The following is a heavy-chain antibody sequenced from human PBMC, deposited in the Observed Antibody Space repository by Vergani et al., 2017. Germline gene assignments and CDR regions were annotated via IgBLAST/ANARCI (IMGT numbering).Heavy chain of an antibody. V-gene: IGHV1-69*04. J-gene: IGHJ4*02. CDR2: IIPILGIA. Sequence: VSCKASGGTFSSYTISWVRQAPGQGLEWMGRIIPILGIANYAQKFQGRVTITADKSTSTAYMELSSLRSEDTAVYYCARDSTYCGGDCYSGDYWGQGTLVTVSS. D-gene: IGHD2-21*02. CDR1: GGTFSSYT. CDR3: ARDSTYCGGDCYSGDY.